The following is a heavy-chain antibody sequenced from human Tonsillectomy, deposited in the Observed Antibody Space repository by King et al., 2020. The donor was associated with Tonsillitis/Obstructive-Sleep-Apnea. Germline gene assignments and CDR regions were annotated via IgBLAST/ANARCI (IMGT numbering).Heavy chain of an antibody. J-gene: IGHJ5*02. Sequence: HVQLVESGGGLVKPGGSLRLSCAASGFTFSDYYMSWIRQAPGKGLEWVSYITSSGSTRYYADFVKGRFTMSRDNAKNSLYLQMHSLRAEDTAVYYCARVGDIVVVPAAIWFDPWGQGTLVTVSS. D-gene: IGHD2-2*01. V-gene: IGHV3-11*01. CDR2: ITSSGSTR. CDR3: ARVGDIVVVPAAIWFDP. CDR1: GFTFSDYY.